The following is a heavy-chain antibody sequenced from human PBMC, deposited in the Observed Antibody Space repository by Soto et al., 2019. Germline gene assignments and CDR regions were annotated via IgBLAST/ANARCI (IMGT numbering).Heavy chain of an antibody. CDR1: GYTFTSYG. CDR2: ISAYNGNT. Sequence: ASVKVSCKASGYTFTSYGISWVRQAPGQGLEWMGWISAYNGNTNYAQKLQGRVTITADESTSTAYMELSSLRSEDTAVYYCASGDFWSGYYTGHYYYYGMDVWGQGTTVTVSS. V-gene: IGHV1-18*04. J-gene: IGHJ6*02. CDR3: ASGDFWSGYYTGHYYYYGMDV. D-gene: IGHD3-3*01.